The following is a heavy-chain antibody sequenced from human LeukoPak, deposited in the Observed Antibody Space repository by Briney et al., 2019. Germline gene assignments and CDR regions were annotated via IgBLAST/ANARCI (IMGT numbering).Heavy chain of an antibody. CDR3: AKDIRRYSYGYTPYYFDY. Sequence: GGSLRLSCTASRFTFSSYGMHWVRQAPGKGLEWVAFIRYDGSNKYYADSVKGRFTISRDNSKNTLYLQMNSLRAEDTAVYYCAKDIRRYSYGYTPYYFDYWGQGTLVTVSS. J-gene: IGHJ4*02. V-gene: IGHV3-30*02. CDR1: RFTFSSYG. D-gene: IGHD5-18*01. CDR2: IRYDGSNK.